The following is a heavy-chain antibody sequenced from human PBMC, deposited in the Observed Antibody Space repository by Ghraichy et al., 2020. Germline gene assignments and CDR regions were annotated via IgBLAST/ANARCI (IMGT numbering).Heavy chain of an antibody. CDR3: ARGFGGVIVDDAFDI. CDR1: GGSVSSGSYY. Sequence: SETLSLTCTVSGGSVSSGSYYWSWIRQPPGKGLEWIGYIYYSGSTNYNPSLKSRVTISVDTSKNQFSLKLSSVTAADTAVYYCARGFGGVIVDDAFDIWGQGTMVTVSS. J-gene: IGHJ3*02. D-gene: IGHD3-16*02. CDR2: IYYSGST. V-gene: IGHV4-61*01.